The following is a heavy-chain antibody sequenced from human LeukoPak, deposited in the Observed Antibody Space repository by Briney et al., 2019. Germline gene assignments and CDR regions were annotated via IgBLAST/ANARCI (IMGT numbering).Heavy chain of an antibody. V-gene: IGHV4-39*01. CDR3: ARCVQQLPDY. CDR1: GGSISSSSYY. D-gene: IGHD6-13*01. Sequence: PSENLSLTCTVSGGSISSSSYYWGWIRQPPEKGLELIGSIYYSGSTYYNPSLKSRVTISVYTSKKQFSLKLSSVTAADTAVYYCARCVQQLPDYWGQGTLVTVSS. J-gene: IGHJ4*02. CDR2: IYYSGST.